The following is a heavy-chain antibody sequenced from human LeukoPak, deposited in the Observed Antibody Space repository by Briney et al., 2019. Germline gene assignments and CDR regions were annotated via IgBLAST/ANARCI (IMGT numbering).Heavy chain of an antibody. D-gene: IGHD3-22*01. CDR1: GGSISSGCYY. J-gene: IGHJ3*01. V-gene: IGHV4-31*03. CDR2: IYYSGST. CDR3: ARGGYDSSGFDAFDS. Sequence: SETLSLTCTVSGGSISSGCYYWSWISQNPRKGLEWIGYIYYSGSTYYNPSLKSRVTISGDTSQNQLSLKLSSVTAADTAVYYCARGGYDSSGFDAFDSWGQGTMVTVSS.